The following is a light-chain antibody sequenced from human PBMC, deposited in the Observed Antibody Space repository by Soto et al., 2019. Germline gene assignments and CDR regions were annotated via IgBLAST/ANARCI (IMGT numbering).Light chain of an antibody. J-gene: IGLJ2*01. Sequence: ALTQPASVSGSPGQSISISCTGSSSDVGGYNHVSWYQQHPGKAPKLLIYEVSNRPSGVSSRFSGSKSANTASLTISGLQAEDEADYYCSSYTSTSTRVVFGGGTKVTVL. V-gene: IGLV2-14*01. CDR2: EVS. CDR3: SSYTSTSTRVV. CDR1: SSDVGGYNH.